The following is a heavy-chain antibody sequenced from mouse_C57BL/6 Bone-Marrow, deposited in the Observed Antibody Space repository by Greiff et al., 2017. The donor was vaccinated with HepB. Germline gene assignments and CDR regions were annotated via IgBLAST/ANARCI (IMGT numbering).Heavy chain of an antibody. D-gene: IGHD2-2*01. J-gene: IGHJ3*01. Sequence: QVQLQQPGAELVKPGASVKMSCKASGYTFTSYWITWVKQRPGQGLEWIGDIYPGSGSTNYNEKFKSKATLTVDTSSSTAYMQLSSLTSEDSAVYYCARSGGIYYGYDGGFAYWGQGTLVTVSA. CDR3: ARSGGIYYGYDGGFAY. V-gene: IGHV1-55*01. CDR2: IYPGSGST. CDR1: GYTFTSYW.